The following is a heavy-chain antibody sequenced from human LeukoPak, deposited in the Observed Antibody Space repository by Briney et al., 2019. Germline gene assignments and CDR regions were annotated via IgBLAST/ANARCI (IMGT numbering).Heavy chain of an antibody. J-gene: IGHJ3*01. D-gene: IGHD1-20*01. Sequence: GGSLRLSCAASGFTFSSYTMNWVRQAPGKGLEWVSCVSGGSTTIFYADSVKGRFTISRDNAKNSLYLQMNSLRAEDTAVYFCARGPITDRGIDDAFDFWGQGTMVTLSS. CDR2: VSGGSTTI. CDR3: ARGPITDRGIDDAFDF. CDR1: GFTFSSYT. V-gene: IGHV3-48*04.